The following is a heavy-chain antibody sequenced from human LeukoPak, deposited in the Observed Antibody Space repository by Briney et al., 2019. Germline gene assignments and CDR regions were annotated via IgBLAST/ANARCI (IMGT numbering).Heavy chain of an antibody. CDR1: GYSFITYP. J-gene: IGHJ4*02. D-gene: IGHD3-22*01. CDR3: VRGIDTTGYFNY. V-gene: IGHV7-4-1*02. Sequence: ASVKVSCKASGYSFITYPINWVRQAPGQGLEWMGWINTNTGSPTYAQGLTGRFVFSVDTSVSTALLQINSLKAEDNALYYCVRGIDTTGYFNYWGQGTLVTVSS. CDR2: INTNTGSP.